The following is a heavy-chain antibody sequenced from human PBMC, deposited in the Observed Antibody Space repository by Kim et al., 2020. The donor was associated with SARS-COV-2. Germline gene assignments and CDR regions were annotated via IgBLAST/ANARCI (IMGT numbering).Heavy chain of an antibody. J-gene: IGHJ4*02. Sequence: NYNPTLKSVVTRSVGTSKNQFSLKLSSGAAADTAVYYCARSDGVKGRCAVPWWGQGTLVTVSS. V-gene: IGHV4-4*09. CDR3: ARSDGVKGRCAVPW. D-gene: IGHD2-8*01.